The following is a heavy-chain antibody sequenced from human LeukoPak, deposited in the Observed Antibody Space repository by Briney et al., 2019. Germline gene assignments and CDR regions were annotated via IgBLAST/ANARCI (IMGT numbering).Heavy chain of an antibody. CDR2: IRYDESDK. J-gene: IGHJ6*04. CDR3: AKDSTRVVVVPAASPLDV. Sequence: GGSLRLSCATSGFTFSHYGMHWVRQAPGRGLDWVAHIRYDESDKYYADSVKGRFTISRDNSKNTLYLQMNSLRAEDTAVYYCAKDSTRVVVVPAASPLDVWGKGTTVTISS. D-gene: IGHD2-2*01. CDR1: GFTFSHYG. V-gene: IGHV3-30*02.